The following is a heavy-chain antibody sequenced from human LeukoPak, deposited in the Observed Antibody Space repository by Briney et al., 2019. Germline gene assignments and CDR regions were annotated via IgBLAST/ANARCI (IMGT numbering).Heavy chain of an antibody. D-gene: IGHD6-13*01. V-gene: IGHV3-48*02. Sequence: ETLSLTCTVSGGSISSYYWSWVRQAPGKGLEWVSYISDTSGSIHYADSVEGRFTISRDNARNTLYLQMNSLRDADTAVYYCARDISGRGIAAPWHAFDIWGQGTMVTVSS. J-gene: IGHJ3*02. CDR3: ARDISGRGIAAPWHAFDI. CDR1: GGSISSYY. CDR2: ISDTSGSI.